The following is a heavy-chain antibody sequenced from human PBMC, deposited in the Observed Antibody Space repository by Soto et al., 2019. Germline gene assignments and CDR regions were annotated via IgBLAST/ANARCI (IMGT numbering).Heavy chain of an antibody. V-gene: IGHV3-23*01. Sequence: GGSLRLSCAASGFTFSSYAMSWVRQAPGKGLEWVSAISGSGGSTYYADSVKGRFTISRDNSKNTLYLQMNSLRAEDTAVYYCALHKRIKLRFLEWLGAFDIWGQGTMVTVSS. CDR3: ALHKRIKLRFLEWLGAFDI. D-gene: IGHD3-3*01. CDR2: ISGSGGST. CDR1: GFTFSSYA. J-gene: IGHJ3*02.